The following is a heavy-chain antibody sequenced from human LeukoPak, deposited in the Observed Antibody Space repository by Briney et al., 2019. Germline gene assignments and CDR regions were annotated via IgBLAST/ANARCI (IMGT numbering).Heavy chain of an antibody. CDR1: GFIFTNYG. V-gene: IGHV3-33*01. CDR3: ARADCSSSSCPSKFDY. D-gene: IGHD2-2*01. CDR2: IWYDGSRK. Sequence: GGSLRLSCVASGFIFTNYGLHWGRQAPGKGLEWVAVIWYDGSRKYYADSVKGRFTISRDNSKNTLSLQMDSLRVEDTAVYYCARADCSSSSCPSKFDYWGQGTLVTVSS. J-gene: IGHJ4*02.